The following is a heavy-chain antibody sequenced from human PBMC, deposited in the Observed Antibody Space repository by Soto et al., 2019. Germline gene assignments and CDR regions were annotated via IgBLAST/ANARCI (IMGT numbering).Heavy chain of an antibody. D-gene: IGHD5-12*01. CDR3: APGGGYDSFDY. CDR1: GASISYGGFS. V-gene: IGHV4-30-2*06. J-gene: IGHJ4*02. CDR2: ISHLEST. Sequence: SETLSLTCTVSGASISYGGFSWSWIRQSPGKGLEWIGYISHLESTYFHPSFKSRLTMSIDRTRNQFSLKLSSVTAADMAVYYSAPGGGYDSFDYWGQGVLVTVSS.